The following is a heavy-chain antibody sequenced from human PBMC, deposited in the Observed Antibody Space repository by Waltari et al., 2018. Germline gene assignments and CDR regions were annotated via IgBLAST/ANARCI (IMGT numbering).Heavy chain of an antibody. Sequence: QVHLVQSGAEVKKPGSSVKVSCKASGGTFGRYAITWVRQAPGQGLEWVGGLIPIFGETNYAQRFQGRVTITADESTSTVYMELSSLKSEDTALYFCARRQLGGPLDPWGQGTLVTVSS. J-gene: IGHJ5*02. V-gene: IGHV1-69*12. CDR1: GGTFGRYA. CDR3: ARRQLGGPLDP. CDR2: LIPIFGET. D-gene: IGHD1-1*01.